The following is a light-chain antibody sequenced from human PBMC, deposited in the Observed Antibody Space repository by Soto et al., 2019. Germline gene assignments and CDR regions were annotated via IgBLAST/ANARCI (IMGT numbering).Light chain of an antibody. Sequence: EFVLTQSPGTLSLSPGERATLSCRASQSVSSVFLAWYQQKPGQPPRLLIYGASTRDSGIPDRFSGSGSGTDFTLTISRLEPEDFAVYYCQHYGSSPPLAFGGGTKVDIK. CDR2: GAS. CDR1: QSVSSVF. V-gene: IGKV3-20*01. J-gene: IGKJ4*01. CDR3: QHYGSSPPLA.